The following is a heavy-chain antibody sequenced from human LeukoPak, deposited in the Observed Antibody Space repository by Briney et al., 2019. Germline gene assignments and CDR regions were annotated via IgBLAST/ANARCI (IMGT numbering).Heavy chain of an antibody. CDR3: ATYGGNSPDWYFDL. Sequence: GGSLRLSCAASGFTFDDYGMSWVRQAPGKGLEWVSGINWNGGSTGYADSVKGRFTISRDNSKNTLYLQMNSLRAEDTAVYYCATYGGNSPDWYFDLWGRGTLVTVSS. D-gene: IGHD4-23*01. J-gene: IGHJ2*01. CDR1: GFTFDDYG. CDR2: INWNGGST. V-gene: IGHV3-20*04.